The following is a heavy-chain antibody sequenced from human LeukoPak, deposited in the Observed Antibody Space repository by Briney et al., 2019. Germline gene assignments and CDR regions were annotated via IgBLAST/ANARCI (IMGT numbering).Heavy chain of an antibody. CDR3: ATQLFSSSWFDY. CDR2: IKQNGSEK. CDR1: GFTFSSYW. D-gene: IGHD6-13*01. J-gene: IGHJ4*02. Sequence: PGGSLRLSCAASGFTFSSYWMSWVRQAPGKGLEWVANIKQNGSEKYYVGSVKGRFTISRDNAKNSLYLQMNSLRAEDTAVYYCATQLFSSSWFDYWGQGTLVTVSS. V-gene: IGHV3-7*01.